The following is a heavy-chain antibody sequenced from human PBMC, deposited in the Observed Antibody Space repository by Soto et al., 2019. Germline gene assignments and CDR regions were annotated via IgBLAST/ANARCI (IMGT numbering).Heavy chain of an antibody. Sequence: QVQLQESGPGLVKPSQTLSLTCTVSGGSLTSGAYYWSWIRQPPGKGLEWIGYIYYSGNTYYNPSLKSRVIISADTSKNQFSLNLSSVTAADTAVYYCARDGGGVVVTGASNRDTFDIWGQGTMVTVSS. V-gene: IGHV4-30-4*01. CDR3: ARDGGGVVVTGASNRDTFDI. CDR1: GGSLTSGAYY. D-gene: IGHD2-21*02. J-gene: IGHJ3*02. CDR2: IYYSGNT.